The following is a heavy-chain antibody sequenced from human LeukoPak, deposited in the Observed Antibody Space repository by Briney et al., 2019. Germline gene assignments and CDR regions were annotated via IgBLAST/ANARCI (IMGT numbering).Heavy chain of an antibody. CDR2: INPGTFDT. Sequence: GESLTISCKGSGYSVTSYLIGWVGQMPGKGLEWMGFINPGTFDTRYSPSFQGQVTISADKSISTAYLQWSSLKASDTAMYYCARLPATEESRPATGCQNCYFDYWGQGTLVTVSS. D-gene: IGHD2-2*01. J-gene: IGHJ4*02. CDR3: ARLPATEESRPATGCQNCYFDY. CDR1: GYSVTSYL. V-gene: IGHV5-51*01.